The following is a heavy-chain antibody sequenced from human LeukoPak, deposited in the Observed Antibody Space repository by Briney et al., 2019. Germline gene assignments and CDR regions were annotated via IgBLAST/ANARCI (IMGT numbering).Heavy chain of an antibody. V-gene: IGHV4-34*01. D-gene: IGHD3-10*01. CDR1: GGSFSGYY. CDR2: INHSGNT. J-gene: IGHJ4*02. CDR3: AREFGSYGYFDY. Sequence: SETLSLTCAVYGGSFSGYYWSWIRQPPGKGLEWIGEINHSGNTNYNPSLKSRVTISVDTSKNQFSLKLSSVTAADTAVYYCAREFGSYGYFDYWGQGTLVTVSS.